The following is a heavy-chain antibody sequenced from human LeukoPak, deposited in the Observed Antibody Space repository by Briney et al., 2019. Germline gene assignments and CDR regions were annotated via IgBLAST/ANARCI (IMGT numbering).Heavy chain of an antibody. D-gene: IGHD2-21*02. CDR2: LNSDGGIT. V-gene: IGHV3-74*01. Sequence: GGSLRLSCAASGFSFSLYWMRWVRQTPGKGLGWVSRLNSDGGITSYADSVKGRFTISRDNAKNTLYLEMNSLRAEDTAVYYCVREYCGGGCYTDFWGQGTLVTVSS. CDR1: GFSFSLYW. CDR3: VREYCGGGCYTDF. J-gene: IGHJ4*02.